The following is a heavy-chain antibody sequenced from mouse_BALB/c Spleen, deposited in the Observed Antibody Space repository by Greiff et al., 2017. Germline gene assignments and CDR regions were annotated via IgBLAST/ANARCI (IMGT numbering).Heavy chain of an antibody. Sequence: EVKLVESGGGLVKPGGSLKLSCAASGFTFSSYAMSWVRQTPEKRLEWVATISSGGSYTYYPDSVKGRFTISRDNAKNTLYLQMSSLRSEDTAMYYCARREDYGFDYWGQGTTLTVSS. CDR3: ARREDYGFDY. CDR2: ISSGGSYT. CDR1: GFTFSSYA. J-gene: IGHJ2*01. D-gene: IGHD1-1*01. V-gene: IGHV5-9-3*01.